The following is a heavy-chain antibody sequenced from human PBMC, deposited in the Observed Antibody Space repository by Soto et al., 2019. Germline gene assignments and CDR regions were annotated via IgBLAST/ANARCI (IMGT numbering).Heavy chain of an antibody. CDR3: ARFFPRIQLWLQSAFDI. CDR2: ISAYNGNT. D-gene: IGHD5-18*01. CDR1: GYTFTNYG. V-gene: IGHV1-18*01. Sequence: GASVKVSCKASGYTFTNYGISWVRQAPGQGLEWMGWISAYNGNTNYAQKLQGRVTMTTDTSTSTAYMDLRSLRSDDTAVYYCARFFPRIQLWLQSAFDIWGQGTMVTVSS. J-gene: IGHJ3*02.